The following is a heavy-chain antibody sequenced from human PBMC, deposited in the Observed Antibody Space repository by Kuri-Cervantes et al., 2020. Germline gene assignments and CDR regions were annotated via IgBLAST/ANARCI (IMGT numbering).Heavy chain of an antibody. CDR2: ISYDGSNK. CDR3: AKTEGDYYDSSGYWFDY. Sequence: GESLNISCAASGFTFSSYGMHWVRQAPGKGLEWVAVISYDGSNKYYADSVKGRFTISRDNSKNTLYLQMNSLRAEDTAVYYCAKTEGDYYDSSGYWFDYWGQGTLVTVSS. CDR1: GFTFSSYG. D-gene: IGHD3-22*01. V-gene: IGHV3-30*18. J-gene: IGHJ4*02.